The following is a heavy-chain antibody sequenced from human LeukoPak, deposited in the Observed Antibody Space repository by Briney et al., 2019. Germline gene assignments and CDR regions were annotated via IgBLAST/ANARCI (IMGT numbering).Heavy chain of an antibody. CDR1: GFTFSSYG. J-gene: IGHJ4*02. CDR2: IWYDGSNK. Sequence: GGSLRLSCAASGFTFSSYGMHWVRQAPGKGLEWVAVIWYDGSNKYYADSVKGRFTISRDNSKNTLYLQMNSLRAEDTAVYYCARDGYNYEFDYWGQGTLVTVSS. D-gene: IGHD5-24*01. V-gene: IGHV3-33*01. CDR3: ARDGYNYEFDY.